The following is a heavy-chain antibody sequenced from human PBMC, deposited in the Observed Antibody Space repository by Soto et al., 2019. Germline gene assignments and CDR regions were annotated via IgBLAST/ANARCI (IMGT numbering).Heavy chain of an antibody. CDR3: ARDPPTYYYDSSESRMDV. Sequence: ASVKVSFKASGYTFTSYYMHWVRQAPGQGLEWMGIINPSGGSTSYAQKFQGRVTMTRDTSTSTVYMELSSLRSEDTAVYYCARDPPTYYYDSSESRMDVWGQGTTVTVSS. V-gene: IGHV1-46*01. CDR1: GYTFTSYY. D-gene: IGHD3-22*01. CDR2: INPSGGST. J-gene: IGHJ6*02.